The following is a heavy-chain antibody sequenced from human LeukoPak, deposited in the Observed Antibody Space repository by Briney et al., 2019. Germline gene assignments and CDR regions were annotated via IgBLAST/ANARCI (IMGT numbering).Heavy chain of an antibody. Sequence: GGSLRLSCAASGFTFSSYSMNWVRQAPGKGLEWVSSISSSSSYIYYADSVKGRFTISRDNAKNSLYLQMNSLRAEDTAVYYCARMDYDSSGYFDYWGQGTLVTVPS. CDR1: GFTFSSYS. CDR3: ARMDYDSSGYFDY. CDR2: ISSSSSYI. V-gene: IGHV3-21*01. J-gene: IGHJ4*02. D-gene: IGHD3-22*01.